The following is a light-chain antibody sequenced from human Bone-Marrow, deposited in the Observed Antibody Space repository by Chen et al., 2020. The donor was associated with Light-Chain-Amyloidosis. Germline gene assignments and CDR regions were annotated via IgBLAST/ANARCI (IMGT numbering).Light chain of an antibody. CDR2: EVT. CDR3: SSYTITGTLV. CDR1: RSDVGGDNH. Sequence: QSALTQPASVSGSPGQSITISCTGTRSDVGGDNHVSWYQQHPDKAPKLMIYEVTNRPSWVPDRFSGSKAENTACRTISGLQTEDEADDFCSSYTITGTLVFGSGTRVTVL. J-gene: IGLJ1*01. V-gene: IGLV2-14*01.